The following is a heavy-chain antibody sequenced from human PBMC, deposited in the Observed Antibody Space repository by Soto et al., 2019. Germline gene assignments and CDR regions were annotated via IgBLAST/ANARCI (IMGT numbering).Heavy chain of an antibody. J-gene: IGHJ6*02. CDR2: IHQDGNEK. V-gene: IGHV3-7*01. Sequence: LRLSCAASRFTFSTYWMTWVRQTPGKGLEWVANIHQDGNEKYYMDSVKGRFTISRDNAKNSLYLQMTSLRAEDTAVYYCAGGNALDVWGQGTTVTVSS. CDR3: AGGNALDV. CDR1: RFTFSTYW.